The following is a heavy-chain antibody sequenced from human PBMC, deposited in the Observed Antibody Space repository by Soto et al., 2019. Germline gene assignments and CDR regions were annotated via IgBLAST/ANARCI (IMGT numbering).Heavy chain of an antibody. D-gene: IGHD3-10*01. CDR3: AGGGVRGVITRTRDYYGMDV. CDR1: GYSFASYW. V-gene: IGHV5-51*01. Sequence: PGESLKISCKGSGYSFASYWIGWVRQMPGKGLEWMGIIYPGDSDTRYSPSFQGQVTISADKSISTAYLQWSSLKASDTAMYYCAGGGVRGVITRTRDYYGMDVWGQGTTVTVSS. CDR2: IYPGDSDT. J-gene: IGHJ6*02.